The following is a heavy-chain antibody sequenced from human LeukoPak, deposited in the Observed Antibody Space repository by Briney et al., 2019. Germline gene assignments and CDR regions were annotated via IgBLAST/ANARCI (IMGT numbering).Heavy chain of an antibody. D-gene: IGHD3-3*01. Sequence: ASVKVSCKASGYTFTSYGISWVRQAPGQGLEWMGWISAYNGNTNYAQNLQGRVTMTTDTSTSTAYMELRSLRSDDTAVYYCARDVVAYYDFWSGLSMGYFDDWGQGTLVTVSS. J-gene: IGHJ4*02. CDR3: ARDVVAYYDFWSGLSMGYFDD. CDR1: GYTFTSYG. CDR2: ISAYNGNT. V-gene: IGHV1-18*01.